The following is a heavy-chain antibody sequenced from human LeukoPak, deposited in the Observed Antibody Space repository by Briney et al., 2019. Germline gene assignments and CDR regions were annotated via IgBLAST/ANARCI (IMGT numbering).Heavy chain of an antibody. V-gene: IGHV3-30*18. CDR3: AKGPTYYYDSSGYYHDAFDI. Sequence: TGRSLRLSGAGSGFTFSSYGMHWVRQAPGKGLEWVAVISYDGSNKYYADSVKGRFTIYRDNSKNTLYLQMNSLRAENTAVYYCAKGPTYYYDSSGYYHDAFDIWGQGTMVTVSS. D-gene: IGHD3-22*01. CDR1: GFTFSSYG. J-gene: IGHJ3*02. CDR2: ISYDGSNK.